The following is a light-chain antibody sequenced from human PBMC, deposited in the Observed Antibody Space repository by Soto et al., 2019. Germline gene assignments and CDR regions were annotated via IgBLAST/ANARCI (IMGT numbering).Light chain of an antibody. J-gene: IGLJ1*01. Sequence: QSALTQPASVSGSPGQSITISCTGTSNDIGGYNYVSWYQQHPGKAPKLMIYEVSNRPSGVSNRFSGSKSGNTASLTIAGLQAEDEAEYYCSSYTGSSTLNVFGTGTKLTVL. CDR1: SNDIGGYNY. V-gene: IGLV2-14*01. CDR2: EVS. CDR3: SSYTGSSTLNV.